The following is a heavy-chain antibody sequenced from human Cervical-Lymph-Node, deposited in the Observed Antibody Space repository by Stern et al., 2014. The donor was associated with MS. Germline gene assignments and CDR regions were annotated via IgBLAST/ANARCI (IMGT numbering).Heavy chain of an antibody. CDR2: IIPMFGIA. D-gene: IGHD3-10*01. CDR1: GDIFSTYS. J-gene: IGHJ6*02. Sequence: VQLVESGAEVKKPGSSVKVSCKASGDIFSTYSMTWVRQAPGQGLEWMGRIIPMFGIANYAQKFQGRLTITADTSTSTAYMELSSLRSEDTAVFYCARDLPSAGYGMDVWGQGTTVTVSS. V-gene: IGHV1-69*04. CDR3: ARDLPSAGYGMDV.